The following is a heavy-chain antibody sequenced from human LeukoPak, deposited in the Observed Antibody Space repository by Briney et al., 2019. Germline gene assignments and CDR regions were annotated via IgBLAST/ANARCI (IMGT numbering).Heavy chain of an antibody. J-gene: IGHJ3*02. CDR3: ATAILRRCSSTSCYKRDDAFDI. V-gene: IGHV5-51*01. Sequence: GESLKISCKGSGYSFTSYWIGWVRQMPGKGLEWMGIIYPGDSDTRYSPSFQGQVTISAVKSISTAYLQWSSLKASDTAMYYCATAILRRCSSTSCYKRDDAFDIWGQGTMVTVSS. D-gene: IGHD2-2*02. CDR2: IYPGDSDT. CDR1: GYSFTSYW.